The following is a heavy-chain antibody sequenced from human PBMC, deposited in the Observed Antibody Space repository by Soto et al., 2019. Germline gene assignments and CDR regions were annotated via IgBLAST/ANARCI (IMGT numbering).Heavy chain of an antibody. D-gene: IGHD6-6*01. CDR3: AKGSSASERESRGH. Sequence: EVHLLESGGGLVQPGGSLRLACAASGFTFSNYGMTWVRQAPGRGLEWVSAISGSGGRTFYADSLKGRFSISRDNSKNTLFLHTNRLRAGVTAVYYCAKGSSASERESRGHWGQGTLVTVSS. V-gene: IGHV3-23*01. CDR1: GFTFSNYG. CDR2: ISGSGGRT. J-gene: IGHJ4*02.